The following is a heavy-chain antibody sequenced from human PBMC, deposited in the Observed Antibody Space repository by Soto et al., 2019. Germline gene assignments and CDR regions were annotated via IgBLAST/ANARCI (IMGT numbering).Heavy chain of an antibody. D-gene: IGHD4-4*01. Sequence: QVQLVQSGAEVKKPGASVKVSCKASGYRFTSYGSSWVRQAPGQGLEWMGWISVYNGNTNYAQKFQGRVTMTTHTSTSTADMELRSLRPHDTAVYYWARAAIGNPNWFDPWGQGTLVTVSS. CDR1: GYRFTSYG. CDR2: ISVYNGNT. CDR3: ARAAIGNPNWFDP. J-gene: IGHJ5*02. V-gene: IGHV1-18*01.